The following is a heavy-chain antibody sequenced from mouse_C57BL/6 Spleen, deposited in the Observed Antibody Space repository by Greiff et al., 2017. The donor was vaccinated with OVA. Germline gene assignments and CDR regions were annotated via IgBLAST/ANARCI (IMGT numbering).Heavy chain of an antibody. V-gene: IGHV7-3*01. Sequence: EVQRVESGGGLVQPGGSLSLSCAASGFTFTDYYMSWVRQPPGKALEWLGFIRNKANGYTTEYSASVKGRFTISRDNSQSILYLQMNALRAEDSATYYCARRLGYFDVWGTGTTVTVSS. CDR1: GFTFTDYY. J-gene: IGHJ1*03. CDR2: IRNKANGYTT. CDR3: ARRLGYFDV.